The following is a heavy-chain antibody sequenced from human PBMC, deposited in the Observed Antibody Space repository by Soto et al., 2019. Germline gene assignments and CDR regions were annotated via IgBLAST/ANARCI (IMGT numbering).Heavy chain of an antibody. CDR1: GFTFSNSG. Sequence: QVQLVESGGGVVQPGRSLRLSCAASGFTFSNSGMHWVRQAAGKGLEWVALIWYDGTNKYYADSVKGRFIISRDNAKNTLYLELNSLRVEDTAVYYCARGAAGSCILGSWGQGTLVTVSS. CDR3: ARGAAGSCILGS. CDR2: IWYDGTNK. J-gene: IGHJ5*02. D-gene: IGHD6-6*01. V-gene: IGHV3-33*08.